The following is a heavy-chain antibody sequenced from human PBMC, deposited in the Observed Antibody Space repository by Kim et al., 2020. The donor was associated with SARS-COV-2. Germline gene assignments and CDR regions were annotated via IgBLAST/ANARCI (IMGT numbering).Heavy chain of an antibody. D-gene: IGHD3-16*01. CDR3: TKNYALGKAFYDF. CDR2: ISGGGDFI. V-gene: IGHV3-23*01. CDR1: GFSFNSYA. Sequence: GGSLRLSCAASGFSFNSYAMTWVRQAPGKGLEWVSAISGGGDFIYYADSVKGRFTISRDNSKNTLYLQMSSLRVEDTALYYCTKNYALGKAFYDFWGQGSLVTVYS. J-gene: IGHJ4*02.